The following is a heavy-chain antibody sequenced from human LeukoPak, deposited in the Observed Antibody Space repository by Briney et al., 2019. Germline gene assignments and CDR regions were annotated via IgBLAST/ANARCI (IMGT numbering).Heavy chain of an antibody. Sequence: ASVKVSCKASGYTFTGYYVHWVRQAPGQGLEWLGRMNPNSGDTHYAQKFQGRVTMTRDTSISTACMELINLTFDDTAVYYCVSRRDGGFDYWGQGTLVTVPS. CDR1: GYTFTGYY. CDR2: MNPNSGDT. CDR3: VSRRDGGFDY. V-gene: IGHV1-2*06. D-gene: IGHD3-16*01. J-gene: IGHJ4*02.